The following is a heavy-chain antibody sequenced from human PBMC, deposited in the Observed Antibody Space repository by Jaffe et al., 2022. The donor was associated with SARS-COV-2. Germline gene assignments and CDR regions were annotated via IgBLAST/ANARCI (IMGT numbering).Heavy chain of an antibody. CDR1: GFTFSSYW. J-gene: IGHJ4*02. CDR2: INQGGSEK. V-gene: IGHV3-7*01. D-gene: IGHD2-21*01. Sequence: EEQLVESGGGLVQPGGSLRLSCAVSGFTFSSYWMGWVRQAPGKGLEWVANINQGGSEKQYVDSVKGRFTISRDDAENSLYLQMNSLRAEDTALYYCARERLAAYGPFDCWGQGTLVTVSS. CDR3: ARERLAAYGPFDC.